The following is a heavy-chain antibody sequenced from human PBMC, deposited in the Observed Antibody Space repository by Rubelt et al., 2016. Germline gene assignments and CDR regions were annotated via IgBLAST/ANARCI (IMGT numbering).Heavy chain of an antibody. J-gene: IGHJ6*02. Sequence: QVQLQQWGAGLLKPSETLSLTCAVYGGSFSGYYWSWIRQPPGKGLEWIGYIYYSGSTNYNPSLRSRVSISVDTSKNQFSLKLSYVTTADTAVYYCARGNYYYGMDVWGQGTTVTVSS. V-gene: IGHV4-34*11. CDR2: IYYSGST. CDR1: GGSFSGYY. CDR3: ARGNYYYGMDV.